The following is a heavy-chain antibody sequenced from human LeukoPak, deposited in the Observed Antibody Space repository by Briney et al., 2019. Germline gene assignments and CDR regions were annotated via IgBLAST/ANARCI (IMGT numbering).Heavy chain of an antibody. CDR2: IDPSDSYT. CDR1: GYSFTSYW. J-gene: IGHJ5*02. V-gene: IGHV5-10-1*01. CDR3: ARLRFWGNWCDP. Sequence: RGESLKIPCKGSGYSFTSYWISWVRQMPGKGLEWMGRIDPSDSYTNYSPSSQGHFTISADKSISTAYLQWSSLKASDTVMYYCARLRFWGNWCDPWGQGTLVTASS. D-gene: IGHD3-16*01.